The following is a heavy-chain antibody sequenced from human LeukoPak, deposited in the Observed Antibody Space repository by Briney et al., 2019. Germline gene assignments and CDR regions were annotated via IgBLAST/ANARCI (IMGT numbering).Heavy chain of an antibody. CDR1: GFTFSSYG. CDR3: AKDRRDGYNYFDY. D-gene: IGHD5-24*01. V-gene: IGHV3-30*18. Sequence: GGSLRLSCAASGFTFSSYGMHWVRQAPGKGLEWVAVISYDGSNKCYADSVKGRFTISRDNSKNTLYLQMNSLRAEDTAVYYCAKDRRDGYNYFDYWGQGTLVTVSS. CDR2: ISYDGSNK. J-gene: IGHJ4*02.